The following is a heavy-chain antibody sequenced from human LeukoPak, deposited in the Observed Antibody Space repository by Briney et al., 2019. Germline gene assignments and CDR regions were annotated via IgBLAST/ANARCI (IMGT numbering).Heavy chain of an antibody. D-gene: IGHD3-22*01. CDR1: RYTFTSYE. CDR3: ARDYYYDTSGHRSGYFDL. CDR2: ANPGSGNT. V-gene: IGHV1-8*01. J-gene: IGHJ2*01. Sequence: ASVKVSYKASRYTFTSYEINWVRQATGQGLEWMGRANPGSGNTGYAQKFQGRVTMTRDTSITTAYMELSSLRSEDTAVYYCARDYYYDTSGHRSGYFDLWGRGTLVTVSS.